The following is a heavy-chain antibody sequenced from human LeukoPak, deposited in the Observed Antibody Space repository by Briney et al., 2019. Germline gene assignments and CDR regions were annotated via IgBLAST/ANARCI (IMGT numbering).Heavy chain of an antibody. CDR3: AKNRGKGAVSGTGEIDY. V-gene: IGHV3-23*01. D-gene: IGHD6-19*01. Sequence: GGSLRLSCAASAFTFSNYAMSWVRQAPGKGLEWVSTLSATVSDGGTYYADSVKGRFTISRDNSKNTLHLQMNSLRDEDTAMYYCAKNRGKGAVSGTGEIDYWGQGTLVTVSS. CDR1: AFTFSNYA. CDR2: LSATVSDGGT. J-gene: IGHJ4*02.